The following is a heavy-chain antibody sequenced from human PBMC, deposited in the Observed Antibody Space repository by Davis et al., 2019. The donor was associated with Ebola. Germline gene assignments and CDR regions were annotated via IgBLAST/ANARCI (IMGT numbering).Heavy chain of an antibody. Sequence: GESLKISCAASGFTFSSNSMNWVRQAPGKGLEWVSFISSSSNYIYYADSVKGRFTVSRDNAKTSLYLQMNSLRAEDTAVYYCVRDPALVVTGGGWFFGLWGRGTLVTVSS. CDR3: VRDPALVVTGGGWFFGL. V-gene: IGHV3-21*01. CDR1: GFTFSSNS. CDR2: ISSSSNYI. J-gene: IGHJ2*01. D-gene: IGHD2-21*02.